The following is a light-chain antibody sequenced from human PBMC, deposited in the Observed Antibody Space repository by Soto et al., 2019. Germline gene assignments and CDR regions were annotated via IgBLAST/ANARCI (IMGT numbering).Light chain of an antibody. V-gene: IGKV3-20*01. CDR2: AAS. CDR1: QTVNSDY. Sequence: EIVLTQSPGTLSLSPGERATLSCRASQTVNSDYLTWYQQKPGQAPRLLIYAASSGATGIPVRFSGSGSETDFTLTINRLEPEDFAVYYCQYYGNSRITFGQGTRLEIK. CDR3: QYYGNSRIT. J-gene: IGKJ5*01.